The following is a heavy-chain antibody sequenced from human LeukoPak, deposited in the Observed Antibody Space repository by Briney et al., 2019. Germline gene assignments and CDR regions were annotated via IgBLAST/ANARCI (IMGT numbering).Heavy chain of an antibody. CDR2: IYSDGSTE. CDR3: ATGPQSAAAGILDY. J-gene: IGHJ4*02. V-gene: IGHV3-33*01. Sequence: PGRSLRLSCAASGFTFSSYGMHWVRQAPGKGLEWVAVIYSDGSTEYYADSVKGRFTISRDNSKDTLYLQMNSLRAEDTAVYYCATGPQSAAAGILDYWGQGTLVTVSS. CDR1: GFTFSSYG. D-gene: IGHD6-13*01.